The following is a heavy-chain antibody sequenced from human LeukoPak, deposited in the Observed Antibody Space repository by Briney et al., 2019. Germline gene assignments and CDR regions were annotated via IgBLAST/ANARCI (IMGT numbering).Heavy chain of an antibody. CDR2: IYTSGST. D-gene: IGHD6-19*01. J-gene: IGHJ4*02. CDR3: ARGRAGTGSLDY. CDR1: GGSISSGGSY. Sequence: PSETLSLTCTVSGGSISSGGSYWSWIRQPAGKGLEWIGRIYTSGSTNYNPSLKSRVTMSIDTSKNQFSLKLSSVTAADTAVYYCARGRAGTGSLDYWGQGTLVTVSS. V-gene: IGHV4-61*02.